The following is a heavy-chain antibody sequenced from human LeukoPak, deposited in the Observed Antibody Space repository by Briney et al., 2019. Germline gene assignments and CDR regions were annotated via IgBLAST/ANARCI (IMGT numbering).Heavy chain of an antibody. J-gene: IGHJ5*02. CDR2: INPNSGGT. V-gene: IGHV1-2*02. CDR1: GYTFTTYY. D-gene: IGHD1-26*01. Sequence: GASVNVSCKASGYTFTTYYMHWVRQAPGQGLEWMGYINPNSGGTNYAQKFQGRVTMTRDTSINTAYMELGSLTSDDTAIYYCASGAQGAAWGQGKLVTVSS. CDR3: ASGAQGAA.